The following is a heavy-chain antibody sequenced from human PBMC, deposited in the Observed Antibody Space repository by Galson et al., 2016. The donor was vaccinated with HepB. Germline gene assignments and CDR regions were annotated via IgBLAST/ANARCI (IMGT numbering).Heavy chain of an antibody. CDR1: GFTFSSYG. V-gene: IGHV3-33*01. Sequence: SLRLSCAASGFTFSSYGMHWVRQAPGKGLEWVAVIWFDGSAKYSADFVKGRFTISRDNSKNTLYLQMNSLRAVDTAVYYCARDKGNIAVTGYYFDYWGQGTLVTVSS. CDR2: IWFDGSAK. D-gene: IGHD6-19*01. J-gene: IGHJ4*02. CDR3: ARDKGNIAVTGYYFDY.